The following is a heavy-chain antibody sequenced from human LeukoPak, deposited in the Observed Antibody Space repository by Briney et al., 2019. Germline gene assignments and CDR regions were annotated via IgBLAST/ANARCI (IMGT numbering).Heavy chain of an antibody. CDR3: ARQINSGSCFDP. D-gene: IGHD1-26*01. Sequence: ASVKVSCKVSGYTLTELSMHWVRQAPGKGLEWMGGFDPEDGETIYAQKFQGRVTITADESTSTAYMELSSLRSEDTAVYYCARQINSGSCFDPWGQGTLVTVSS. V-gene: IGHV1-24*01. CDR1: GYTLTELS. J-gene: IGHJ5*02. CDR2: FDPEDGET.